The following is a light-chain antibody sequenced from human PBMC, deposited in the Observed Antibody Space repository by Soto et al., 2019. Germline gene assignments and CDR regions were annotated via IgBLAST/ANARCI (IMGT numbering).Light chain of an antibody. V-gene: IGKV1-33*01. Sequence: DIQMTQSPSSLSASVGDRVTITCQASQDISNYLNWYQQKPGKAPKLLIYDASNLETGVPSRFSGSGSGTDFTFTISSLQPEDFATYYCQQSYSTRYTFGQGTRLEIK. CDR3: QQSYSTRYT. CDR2: DAS. J-gene: IGKJ5*01. CDR1: QDISNY.